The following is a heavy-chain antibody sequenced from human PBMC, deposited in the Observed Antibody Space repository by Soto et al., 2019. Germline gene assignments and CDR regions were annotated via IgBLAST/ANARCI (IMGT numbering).Heavy chain of an antibody. CDR2: IYYSGST. Sequence: QLQVSGPKVVKPSETLSLTCTVSGGSMSSHYWAWMRQSPGQGLEWIGYIYYSGSTKSNPSLTGRLTMSVDTSKNQFSLNLRSVTVADTAVYYCATQRLGEFGSHFDHWGQGTLVSVSS. V-gene: IGHV4-59*11. J-gene: IGHJ4*02. D-gene: IGHD3-10*01. CDR3: ATQRLGEFGSHFDH. CDR1: GGSMSSHY.